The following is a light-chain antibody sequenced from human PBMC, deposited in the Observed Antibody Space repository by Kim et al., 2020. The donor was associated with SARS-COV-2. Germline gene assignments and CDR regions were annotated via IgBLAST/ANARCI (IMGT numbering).Light chain of an antibody. CDR2: EVN. CDR3: TSYAGSDTLI. Sequence: GQSVTISCSGTSSDIGGYKFVSWYQQHPGKAPKLIIFEVNERPSGVPDLFSGSKSGNTASLTVSGLQPEDEAYYYCTSYAGSDTLIFGGGTKLTVL. V-gene: IGLV2-8*01. CDR1: SSDIGGYKF. J-gene: IGLJ2*01.